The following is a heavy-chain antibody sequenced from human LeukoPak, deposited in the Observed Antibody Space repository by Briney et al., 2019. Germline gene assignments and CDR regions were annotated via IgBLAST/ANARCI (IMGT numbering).Heavy chain of an antibody. CDR1: GYSFTSYW. CDR3: ARHPAPNGIAAAGDYYGMDV. D-gene: IGHD6-13*01. J-gene: IGHJ6*02. V-gene: IGHV5-51*01. CDR2: IYPGDSDT. Sequence: GESLKISCKGSGYSFTSYWIGWVRQMPGKGLEWMGIIYPGDSDTRYSPSFQGQVTISADKSISTAYLQWSSLKASDTAMYYCARHPAPNGIAAAGDYYGMDVWGQGTTVTVSS.